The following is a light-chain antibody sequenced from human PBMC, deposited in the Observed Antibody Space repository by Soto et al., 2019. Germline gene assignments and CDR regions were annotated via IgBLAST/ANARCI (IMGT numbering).Light chain of an antibody. CDR1: QSISSTF. V-gene: IGKV3-20*01. CDR3: QQYDSSWT. Sequence: EIVLTQSPGTLSLSPGKRATLSCRASQSISSTFLAWYQHKPGQAPRVLIYGTSRRASGIPDRFSGGGSGTEFTLTISRLEPEDFVVYYCQQYDSSWTFGQGTKVEVK. CDR2: GTS. J-gene: IGKJ1*01.